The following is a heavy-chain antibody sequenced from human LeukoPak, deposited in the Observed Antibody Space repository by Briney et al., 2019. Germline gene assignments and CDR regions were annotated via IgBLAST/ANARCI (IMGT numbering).Heavy chain of an antibody. CDR2: IYHSGST. CDR3: VRVGYYDSSDPSGGFDP. V-gene: IGHV4-4*02. CDR1: GGSISSSNW. D-gene: IGHD3-22*01. J-gene: IGHJ5*02. Sequence: SGTLSLTCAVSGGSISSSNWWSWVRQPPGKGLEWIGEIYHSGSTNYNPSLKSRVTISEDKSKNQFSLKLSSVTAADTAVYYCVRVGYYDSSDPSGGFDPWGQGTLVTVSS.